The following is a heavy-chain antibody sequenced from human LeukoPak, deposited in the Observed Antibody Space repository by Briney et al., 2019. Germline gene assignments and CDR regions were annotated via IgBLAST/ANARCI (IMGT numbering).Heavy chain of an antibody. CDR1: GFTFSSYA. V-gene: IGHV3-48*03. CDR2: ISSSGSSI. CDR3: ASSSSGYPVWFDP. D-gene: IGHD3-22*01. Sequence: GGSLRLSCAASGFTFSSYAMSWVRQAPGKGLEWVSYISSSGSSIYYADSVKGRFTISRDNAKNSLYLQMNSLRAEDTAVYYCASSSSGYPVWFDPWGQGTLVTVSS. J-gene: IGHJ5*02.